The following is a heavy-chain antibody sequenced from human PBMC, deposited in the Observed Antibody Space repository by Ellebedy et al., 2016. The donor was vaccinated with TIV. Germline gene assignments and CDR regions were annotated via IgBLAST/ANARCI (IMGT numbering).Heavy chain of an antibody. D-gene: IGHD3-22*01. Sequence: GGSLRLSXVASGFTFSNYWMHWVRQAPGKGLDWVANIKEDGSTIYYVDSVKGRFTISRDNAKNSLYLQMNSLRTEDTAVYYCARAIESDDGTWGQGALVTVSS. V-gene: IGHV3-7*01. CDR3: ARAIESDDGT. CDR1: GFTFSNYW. J-gene: IGHJ5*02. CDR2: IKEDGSTI.